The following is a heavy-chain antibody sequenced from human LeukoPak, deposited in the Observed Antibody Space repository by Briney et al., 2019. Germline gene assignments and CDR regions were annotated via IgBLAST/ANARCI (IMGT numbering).Heavy chain of an antibody. CDR2: ISGSSDSI. V-gene: IGHV3-23*01. Sequence: GGSLRLSCAVSGFTFSSYAMNWVRQAPGKGLECVSVISGSSDSIDYADSVKGRFTIYRDNDKNSLYLKMNSLRAEDTAVYYCERHMYYASRSYVGRDSWGQGTLVTVSS. CDR1: GFTFSSYA. D-gene: IGHD3-10*01. J-gene: IGHJ5*02. CDR3: ERHMYYASRSYVGRDS.